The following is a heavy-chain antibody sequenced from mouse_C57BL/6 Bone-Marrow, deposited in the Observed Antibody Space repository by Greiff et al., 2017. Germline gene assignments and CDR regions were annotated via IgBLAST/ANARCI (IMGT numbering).Heavy chain of an antibody. CDR2: INPGSGGT. CDR1: GYAFTNYL. J-gene: IGHJ4*01. V-gene: IGHV1-54*01. D-gene: IGHD2-5*01. Sequence: QVQLQQSGAELVRPGTSVKVSCKASGYAFTNYLLEWVKQRPGQGLEWIGVINPGSGGTNYNEKFKGKAPLTADKSSSTAYMQLSSLTAEDSAVYFCERRGTYYSNYGFYYAMDYWGQGTSVTVSS. CDR3: ERRGTYYSNYGFYYAMDY.